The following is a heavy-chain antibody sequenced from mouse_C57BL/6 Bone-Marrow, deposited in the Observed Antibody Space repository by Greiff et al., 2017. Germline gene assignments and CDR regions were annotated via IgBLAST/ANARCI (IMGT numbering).Heavy chain of an antibody. V-gene: IGHV4-1*01. D-gene: IGHD2-4*01. CDR3: ARPFYYDYTWYFDV. Sequence: AGGGVDFSRYWMSWVRRAPGKGLEWIGEINPDSSTINYAPSLKDKFIISRDNAKNTLYLQMSKVRSEDTALYYCARPFYYDYTWYFDVWGTETTVTVSS. J-gene: IGHJ1*03. CDR2: INPDSSTI. CDR1: GVDFSRYW.